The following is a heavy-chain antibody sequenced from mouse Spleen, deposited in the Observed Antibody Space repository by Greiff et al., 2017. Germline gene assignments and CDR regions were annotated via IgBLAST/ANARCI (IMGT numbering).Heavy chain of an antibody. V-gene: IGHV2-6-7*01. CDR3: ASYDYDEGSWYFDV. D-gene: IGHD2-4*01. J-gene: IGHJ1*01. CDR1: GFSLTGYG. CDR2: IWGDGST. Sequence: QVHVKQSGPGLVAPSQSLSITCTVSGFSLTGYGVNWVRQPPGKGLEWLGMIWGDGSTDYNSALKSRLSISKDNSKSQVFLKMNSLQTDDTARYYCASYDYDEGSWYFDVWGAGTTVTVSS.